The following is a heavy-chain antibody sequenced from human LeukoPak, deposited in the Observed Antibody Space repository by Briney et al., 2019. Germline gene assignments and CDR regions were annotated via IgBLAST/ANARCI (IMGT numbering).Heavy chain of an antibody. CDR3: ARDAGITMVRGVIPDY. J-gene: IGHJ4*02. CDR1: GFTFSSYW. Sequence: GGSLRLSCAASGFTFSSYWMHWVRQAPGKGLVWVSRINTDGSSTSYADSVKGRFTISRDNAKNTLYLQMNSLRAEDTAVYYCARDAGITMVRGVIPDYWGQGTLVTVSS. CDR2: INTDGSST. D-gene: IGHD3-10*01. V-gene: IGHV3-74*01.